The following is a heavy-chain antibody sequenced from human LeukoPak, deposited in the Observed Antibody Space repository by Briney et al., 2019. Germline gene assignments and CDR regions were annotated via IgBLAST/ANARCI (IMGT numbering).Heavy chain of an antibody. CDR2: IGLASGFT. CDR3: VRDHNWAFDS. V-gene: IGHV3-21*05. J-gene: IGHJ4*02. CDR1: GFIFSDYS. Sequence: SGGSLRLSCAASGFIFSDYSMNWVRQAPGRGLEWISYIGLASGFTSYADPVKGRFTTSSDTARNSLFLQMNSLRAEDTAVYYCVRDHNWAFDSWGQGTLVIVSS. D-gene: IGHD1-20*01.